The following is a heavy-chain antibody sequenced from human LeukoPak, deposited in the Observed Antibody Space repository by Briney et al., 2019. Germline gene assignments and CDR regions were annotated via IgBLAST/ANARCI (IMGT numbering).Heavy chain of an antibody. J-gene: IGHJ6*03. D-gene: IGHD1-20*01. CDR1: GGTFSSYA. V-gene: IGHV1-69*05. Sequence: SMKVSCKASGGTFSSYAISWVRQAPGQGLEWMGGIIPIFGTANYAQKFQGRVTITTDESTSTAYMELSSLRSEDTAVYYCASRYNWNDPQKNYYYYYMDVWGKGTTVTVSS. CDR2: IIPIFGTA. CDR3: ASRYNWNDPQKNYYYYYMDV.